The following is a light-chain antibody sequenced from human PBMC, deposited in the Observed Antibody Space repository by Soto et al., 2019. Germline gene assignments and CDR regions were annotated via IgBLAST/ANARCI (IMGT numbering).Light chain of an antibody. CDR1: QSLVYSANNKNY. CDR2: WAS. J-gene: IGKJ1*01. V-gene: IGKV4-1*01. Sequence: DIVMTQSPDSLAVSLGERATINCKSSQSLVYSANNKNYLAWYQQKPGQPSMLLIYWASVREAGVPDRFSGSGSGTDSTLTISSLQAEDVAVYYCQEYFATLWTFGQGTKVEVK. CDR3: QEYFATLWT.